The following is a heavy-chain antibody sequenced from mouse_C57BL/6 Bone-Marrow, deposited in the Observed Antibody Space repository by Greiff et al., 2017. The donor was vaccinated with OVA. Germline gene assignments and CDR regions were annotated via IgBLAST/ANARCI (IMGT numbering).Heavy chain of an antibody. J-gene: IGHJ1*03. CDR2: IHPNSGSA. V-gene: IGHV1-64*01. CDR1: GYTFTSYW. Sequence: QVQLQQPGAELVKPGPSVKLSCKTSGYTFTSYWMHWVKQRPGQGLEWIGMIHPNSGSANYNEKFKSKATLTVDKSSSTAYMKLSSLTSADSAVYYCARGGFDYSNYVGWYWDVWGTGNTVTVSS. D-gene: IGHD2-5*01. CDR3: ARGGFDYSNYVGWYWDV.